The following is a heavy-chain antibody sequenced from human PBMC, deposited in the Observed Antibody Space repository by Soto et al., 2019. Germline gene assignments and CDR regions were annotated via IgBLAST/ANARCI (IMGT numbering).Heavy chain of an antibody. D-gene: IGHD3-3*01. CDR3: ARGRKYYDFWSGYSHPRYYFNY. Sequence: SETLSLTCAVYGGSFSGYCWSWIRQPPGKGLEWIGEINHSGRTDYNPSLKSRVTISVDTSKSQFSLKLSSVTAADTAVYYCARGRKYYDFWSGYSHPRYYFNYWGQGTLVTVSS. V-gene: IGHV4-34*01. CDR2: INHSGRT. CDR1: GGSFSGYC. J-gene: IGHJ4*02.